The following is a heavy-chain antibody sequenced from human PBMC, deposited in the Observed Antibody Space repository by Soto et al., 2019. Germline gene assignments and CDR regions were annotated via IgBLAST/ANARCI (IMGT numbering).Heavy chain of an antibody. CDR3: ARDRVVVADYYYYYGMDV. Sequence: ASVKVSSKASGYTFTGYYMHWVRQAPGQGLEWMGWINPNSGGTNYAQKFQGWVTMTRDTSISTAYMELSRLRSDDTAVYYCARDRVVVADYYYYYGMDVWGQGTTVTVSS. CDR1: GYTFTGYY. J-gene: IGHJ6*02. CDR2: INPNSGGT. D-gene: IGHD2-15*01. V-gene: IGHV1-2*04.